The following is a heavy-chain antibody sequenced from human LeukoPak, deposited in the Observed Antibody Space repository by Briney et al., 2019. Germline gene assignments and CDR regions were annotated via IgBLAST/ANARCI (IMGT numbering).Heavy chain of an antibody. J-gene: IGHJ6*01. CDR2: IGTAADP. Sequence: GGSLRLSCTASGYTFSNHDIHWVRQATGKGLEWVSGIGTAADPYYTGSVKGRFTISRENAKNSLYLQMNSLRAGDTAVYYCARGSAIVGATGYSNGMDVWGQGSTVTVSS. V-gene: IGHV3-13*05. CDR3: ARGSAIVGATGYSNGMDV. CDR1: GYTFSNHD. D-gene: IGHD1-26*01.